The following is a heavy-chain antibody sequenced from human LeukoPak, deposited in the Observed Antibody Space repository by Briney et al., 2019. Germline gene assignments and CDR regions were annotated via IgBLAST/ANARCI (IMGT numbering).Heavy chain of an antibody. CDR3: ARSFYCYDSSGYSPLFDY. J-gene: IGHJ4*02. CDR2: IYYSGST. V-gene: IGHV4-31*03. Sequence: SQTLSLTCTVSGGSISSGGYYWSWIRQHPGKGLEWIGYIYYSGSTYYNPSLKSRVTISVDTSKNQFSLKLSSVTAADTAVYYCARSFYCYDSSGYSPLFDYWGQGTLVTVSS. CDR1: GGSISSGGYY. D-gene: IGHD3-22*01.